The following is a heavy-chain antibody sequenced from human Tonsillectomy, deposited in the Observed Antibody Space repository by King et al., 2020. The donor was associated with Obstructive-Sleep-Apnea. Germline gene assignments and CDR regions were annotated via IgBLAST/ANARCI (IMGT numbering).Heavy chain of an antibody. CDR2: INHSGST. V-gene: IGHV4-34*01. D-gene: IGHD3-10*01. Sequence: VQLQQWGAGLLKPSETLSLTCAVYGGSFSGYYWSWIRQPPGKGLEWIGEINHSGSTNSNPSLKSRVTISVDTSKNQFSLKLSSVTAADTAVYYCARFPYGSGSYYGYYYYYGMDVWGQGTTVTVSS. CDR3: ARFPYGSGSYYGYYYYYGMDV. J-gene: IGHJ6*02. CDR1: GGSFSGYY.